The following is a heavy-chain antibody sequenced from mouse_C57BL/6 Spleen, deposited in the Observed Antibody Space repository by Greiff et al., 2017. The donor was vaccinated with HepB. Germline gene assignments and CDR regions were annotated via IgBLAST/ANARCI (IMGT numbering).Heavy chain of an antibody. Sequence: EVKLVESEGGLVQPGSSMKLSCTASGFTFSDYYIAWVRQVPEKGLEWVANINYDGSSTYYLDSLKSRFIISRDNAKNILYLQMSSLKSEDTATYYCARVDYWYFDVWGTGTTVTVSS. CDR3: ARVDYWYFDV. V-gene: IGHV5-16*01. CDR2: INYDGSST. J-gene: IGHJ1*03. CDR1: GFTFSDYY.